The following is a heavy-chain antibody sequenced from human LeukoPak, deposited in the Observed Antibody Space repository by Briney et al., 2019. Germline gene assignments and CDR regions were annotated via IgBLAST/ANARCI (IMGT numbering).Heavy chain of an antibody. CDR3: ARDEKWLDAEYYGMDV. J-gene: IGHJ6*02. D-gene: IGHD3-22*01. CDR1: GFTFSDYY. Sequence: PGGSLRLSCAASGFTFSDYYMSWIRQAPGKGLEWVSYISSSGSTIYYADSVKGRFTISRDNAKNSLYLRMNSLRAEDTAVYYCARDEKWLDAEYYGMDVWGQGTTVTVSS. CDR2: ISSSGSTI. V-gene: IGHV3-11*01.